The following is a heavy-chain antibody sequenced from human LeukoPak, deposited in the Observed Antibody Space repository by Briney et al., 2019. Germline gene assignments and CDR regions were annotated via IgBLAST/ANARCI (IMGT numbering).Heavy chain of an antibody. Sequence: GGSLRLSCAASGFTFSDYYMSWTRQAPGKGLEWVSYISSSGSTIYYADSVKGRFTISRDNAKNSLYLQMNSLRAEDTAVYYCARDKPTYDSSGYYYPSAPFDYWGQGTLVTVSS. V-gene: IGHV3-11*04. D-gene: IGHD3-22*01. CDR3: ARDKPTYDSSGYYYPSAPFDY. J-gene: IGHJ4*02. CDR1: GFTFSDYY. CDR2: ISSSGSTI.